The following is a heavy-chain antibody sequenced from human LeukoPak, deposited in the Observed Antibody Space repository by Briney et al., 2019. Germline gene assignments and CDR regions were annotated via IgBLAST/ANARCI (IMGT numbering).Heavy chain of an antibody. CDR1: GFTFSNAW. CDR3: TTDHYDTTGTTSGYLDY. CDR2: IKSKTDGGTT. J-gene: IGHJ4*02. V-gene: IGHV3-15*01. Sequence: PGGSLRLSCAASGFTFSNAWMSWVRQAPGKGLEWVGRIKSKTDGGTTDYAAPVKGRFTISRDDSKNTQYLQMNSLKTEDTAVYYCTTDHYDTTGTTSGYLDYWGQGTLVTVSS. D-gene: IGHD1-1*01.